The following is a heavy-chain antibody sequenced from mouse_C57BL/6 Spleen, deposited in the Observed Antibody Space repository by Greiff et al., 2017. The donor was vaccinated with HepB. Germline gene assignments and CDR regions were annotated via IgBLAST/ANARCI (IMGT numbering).Heavy chain of an antibody. Sequence: VMLVESGPELVKPGASVKISCKASGYAFSSSWMNWVKQRPGKGLEWIGRIYPGDGDTNYNGKFKGKATLTADKSSSTAYMQLSSLTSEDSAVYFCARGGDDYDEGDFDYWGQGTTLTVSS. CDR3: ARGGDDYDEGDFDY. D-gene: IGHD2-4*01. J-gene: IGHJ2*01. CDR2: IYPGDGDT. CDR1: GYAFSSSW. V-gene: IGHV1-82*01.